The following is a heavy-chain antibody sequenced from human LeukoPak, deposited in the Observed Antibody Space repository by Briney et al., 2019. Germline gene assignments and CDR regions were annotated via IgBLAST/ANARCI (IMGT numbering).Heavy chain of an antibody. CDR1: GGSISSYY. J-gene: IGHJ3*02. CDR3: ATDINIAAQDAFDI. D-gene: IGHD6-6*01. V-gene: IGHV4-4*07. CDR2: IYTSGST. Sequence: SETLSLTCTVSGGSISSYYWSWIRQPGGKGLEWIGRIYTSGSTNYNPSLKSRVTMSVDTSKNQFSLKLSSVTAADTAVYYCATDINIAAQDAFDIWGQGTMVTVSS.